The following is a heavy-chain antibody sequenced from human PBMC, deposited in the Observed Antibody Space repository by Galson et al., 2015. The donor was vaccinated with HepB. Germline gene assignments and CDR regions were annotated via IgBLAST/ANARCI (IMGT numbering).Heavy chain of an antibody. J-gene: IGHJ5*02. CDR3: AKASRIAAAEGELGFDP. CDR2: ISYDGSNK. D-gene: IGHD6-13*01. V-gene: IGHV3-30*18. Sequence: SLRLSCAASGFTFSSYGTHWVRQAPGKGLEWVAVISYDGSNKYYADSVKGRFTISRDNSKNTLYLQMNSLRAEDTAVYYCAKASRIAAAEGELGFDPWGQGTLVTVSS. CDR1: GFTFSSYG.